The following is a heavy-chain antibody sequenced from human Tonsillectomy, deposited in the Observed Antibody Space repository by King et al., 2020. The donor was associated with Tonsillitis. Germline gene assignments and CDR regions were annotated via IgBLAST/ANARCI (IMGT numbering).Heavy chain of an antibody. Sequence: QLVQSGAEVKKPGASVKVSCKASGYTFTDYVVSWVRQAPEQGLEWMGWITTYKVNTNNAQKIKGRVTMTTDTSTSTAYMELRGLRSDDTSVYYCGRIYCGGDCYSGPWDYWGQGTLVTVSS. D-gene: IGHD2-21*02. CDR2: ITTYKVNT. V-gene: IGHV1-18*01. CDR1: GYTFTDYV. J-gene: IGHJ4*02. CDR3: GRIYCGGDCYSGPWDY.